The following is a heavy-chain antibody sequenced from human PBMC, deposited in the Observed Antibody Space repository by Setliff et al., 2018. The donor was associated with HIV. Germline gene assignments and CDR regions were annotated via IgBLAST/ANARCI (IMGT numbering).Heavy chain of an antibody. Sequence: ASVKVSCKASGYIFSTYGISWVRQAPGQGLEWMGWISSYNGNTNYAQKFQGRVTMTTDTSTSTVYMELRSLRSDDTAVYYCARDLDILTGYYWGPDYWGQGTLVTVSS. J-gene: IGHJ4*02. V-gene: IGHV1-18*01. CDR2: ISSYNGNT. CDR1: GYIFSTYG. CDR3: ARDLDILTGYYWGPDY. D-gene: IGHD3-9*01.